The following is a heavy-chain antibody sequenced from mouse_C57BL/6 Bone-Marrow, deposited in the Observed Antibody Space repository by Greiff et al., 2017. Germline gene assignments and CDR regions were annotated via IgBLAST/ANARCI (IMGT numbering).Heavy chain of an antibody. CDR1: GYTFTSYW. Sequence: QVHVKQSGAELAKPGASVKLSCKASGYTFTSYWMHWVKQRPGQGLEWIGYINPSSGYTKYNQKFKAKATLTADKSSSTAYMQLSSLTYEDSAVYYCARGLFDVWGTGTTVTVSS. CDR3: ARGLFDV. V-gene: IGHV1-7*01. CDR2: INPSSGYT. J-gene: IGHJ1*03.